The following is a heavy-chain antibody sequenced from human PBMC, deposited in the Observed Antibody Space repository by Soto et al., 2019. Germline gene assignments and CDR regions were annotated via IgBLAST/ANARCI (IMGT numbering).Heavy chain of an antibody. V-gene: IGHV1-2*04. D-gene: IGHD2-8*01. CDR1: GYSFTDYH. CDR2: INPKSGGT. Sequence: GASVKVSCKASGYSFTDYHIHWVRQAPVQGLEWLGRINPKSGGTSTAQKFQGWVTMTTATSISTASMELTRLTSDDTAIYYCARGDSTDCSKGVCSFFYNHDMGVWGQGPSVTVSS. CDR3: ARGDSTDCSKGVCSFFYNHDMGV. J-gene: IGHJ6*02.